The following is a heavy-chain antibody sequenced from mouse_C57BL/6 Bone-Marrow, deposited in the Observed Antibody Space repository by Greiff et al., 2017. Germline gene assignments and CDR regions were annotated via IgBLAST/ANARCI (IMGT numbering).Heavy chain of an antibody. Sequence: DVQLQESGPGLVKPSQSLSLTCTVTGYSNTSDYAWNWIRQFPGNKLEWVGYITYSGSTSYHPSLKSRISITRDTSKNQFFLQLSSVTSEDTATYYCTRGRSYWGQGTLVTVSA. CDR2: ITYSGST. CDR1: GYSNTSDYA. CDR3: TRGRSY. J-gene: IGHJ3*01. V-gene: IGHV3-2*02.